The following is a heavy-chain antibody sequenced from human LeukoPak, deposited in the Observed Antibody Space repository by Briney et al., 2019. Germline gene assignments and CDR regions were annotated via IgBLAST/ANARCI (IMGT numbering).Heavy chain of an antibody. Sequence: ASVKVSCKASGYTFTSYDINWVRQATGQGLEWMGWMNPNSGNTGYAQKFQGRVTMTRNTSISTAYMELRSLRSDDTAVYYCARDDAVTTSWFDPWGQGTLVTVSS. CDR2: MNPNSGNT. CDR1: GYTFTSYD. D-gene: IGHD4-17*01. CDR3: ARDDAVTTSWFDP. V-gene: IGHV1-8*01. J-gene: IGHJ5*02.